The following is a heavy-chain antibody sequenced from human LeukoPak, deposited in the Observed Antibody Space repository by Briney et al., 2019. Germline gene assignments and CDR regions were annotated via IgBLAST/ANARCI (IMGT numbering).Heavy chain of an antibody. CDR3: ARDYGGAWSYHYYYYMDV. CDR1: GFTFSDYY. D-gene: IGHD3-16*01. Sequence: GGSLRLSCAASGFTFSDYYMSWIRQAPGKGLEWVSYISSSGSTIYYADSVKGRFTISRDNAKNSLYLQMNSLRAEDTAVYYCARDYGGAWSYHYYYYMDVWGKGTTVTVSS. V-gene: IGHV3-11*04. J-gene: IGHJ6*03. CDR2: ISSSGSTI.